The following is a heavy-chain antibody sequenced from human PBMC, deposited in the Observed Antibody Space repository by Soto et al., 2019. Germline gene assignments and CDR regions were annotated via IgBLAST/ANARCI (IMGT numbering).Heavy chain of an antibody. D-gene: IGHD3-16*01. J-gene: IGHJ4*02. V-gene: IGHV4-4*02. CDR3: ARGITFGGVIFDD. CDR1: NGSISNNDW. Sequence: QVQLQESGPGLVKPSGTLSLTCAVSNGSISNNDWWSWVHQPPGKGLEWIGEINHSGTTNYNPSLKSRVTILVDKSKNQFSLKLTSVTAADTAVYYCARGITFGGVIFDDWGQGTLVTVSS. CDR2: INHSGTT.